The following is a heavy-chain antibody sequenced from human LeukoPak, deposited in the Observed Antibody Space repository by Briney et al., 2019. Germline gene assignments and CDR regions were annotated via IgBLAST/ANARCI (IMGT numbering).Heavy chain of an antibody. CDR3: ARGSRYFARFADY. Sequence: PSETLSLTCAVYGGSFSGYYWSWIRQPPGKGLEWIGEINHSGSTNYNPSLKSRVTISVDTSKNQFSLKLSSVTAADTAVYYCARGSRYFARFADYRGQGTLVTVSS. V-gene: IGHV4-34*01. D-gene: IGHD3-9*01. J-gene: IGHJ4*02. CDR2: INHSGST. CDR1: GGSFSGYY.